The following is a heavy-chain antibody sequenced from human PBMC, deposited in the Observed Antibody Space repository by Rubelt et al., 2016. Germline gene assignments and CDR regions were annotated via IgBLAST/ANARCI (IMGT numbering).Heavy chain of an antibody. V-gene: IGHV4-34*01. D-gene: IGHD5-12*01. CDR1: GGSFSGYY. J-gene: IGHJ4*02. CDR3: ARAAGAYVFKIDF. CDR2: INHSGST. Sequence: QVQLQQWGAGLLKPSETLSLTCAVYGGSFSGYYWNWIRQPPGKGLEWIGEINHSGSTNYNPSLKSRVTISVDTSKNQFSLKLGPVTAADTAVYYCARAAGAYVFKIDFWGQGSPVIVSS.